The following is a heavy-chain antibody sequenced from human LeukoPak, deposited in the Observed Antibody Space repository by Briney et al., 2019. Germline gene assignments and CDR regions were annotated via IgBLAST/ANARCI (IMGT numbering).Heavy chain of an antibody. Sequence: PSETLSLTCAVYGGSFSGYYWSWIRQPPGKGLEWIGEINHSGSTNYNPSLKSRVTISVDTSKTQFSLKLSSVTAADTAVYYCAKGRGGDYSYGSYYFDYWGQGTLVTVSS. D-gene: IGHD5-18*01. CDR1: GGSFSGYY. V-gene: IGHV4-34*01. CDR3: AKGRGGDYSYGSYYFDY. J-gene: IGHJ4*02. CDR2: INHSGST.